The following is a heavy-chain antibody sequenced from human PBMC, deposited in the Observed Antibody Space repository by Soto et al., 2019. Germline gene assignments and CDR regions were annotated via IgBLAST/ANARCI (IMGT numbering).Heavy chain of an antibody. Sequence: GGSLRLSCAASGFTFSSYAMHWVRQAPGKGLDYVSAISSNGGSTYYANSVKGRFTISRDNSKNTLYLQMSSLRAEDMAVYYCARDLGGEDIVVVPAAPATVWGKGTTVTVSS. D-gene: IGHD2-2*01. CDR1: GFTFSSYA. V-gene: IGHV3-64*01. CDR3: ARDLGGEDIVVVPAAPATV. CDR2: ISSNGGST. J-gene: IGHJ6*04.